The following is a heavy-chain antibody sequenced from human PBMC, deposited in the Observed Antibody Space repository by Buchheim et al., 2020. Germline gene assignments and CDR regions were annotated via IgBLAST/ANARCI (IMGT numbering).Heavy chain of an antibody. D-gene: IGHD3-10*01. Sequence: EVQLLESGGGLVQPGGSLRLSCAASGFTFSSYAMTWVRQAPGKGPEWVSGITGSGGSTYYADSVKGRFTISRDNSKNTLYLQMNSLRAEDTAVYYCAKGDRWGPGRYYPYADYWGQGTL. V-gene: IGHV3-23*01. J-gene: IGHJ4*02. CDR2: ITGSGGST. CDR1: GFTFSSYA. CDR3: AKGDRWGPGRYYPYADY.